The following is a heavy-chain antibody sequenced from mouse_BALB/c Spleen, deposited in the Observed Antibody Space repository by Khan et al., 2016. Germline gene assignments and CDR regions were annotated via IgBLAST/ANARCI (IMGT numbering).Heavy chain of an antibody. CDR2: IDPANGDT. D-gene: IGHD2-4*01. CDR1: GFNIKDTY. Sequence: VQLQQSGAELVKPGASVKLSCTASGFNIKDTYMYWVKQRPEQGLEWIGRIDPANGDTKYDPKFQDKATITDDTSSTTAYLPLSSLTSEDTAVYYCARGITTFAMDYWGQGTSVTVSS. J-gene: IGHJ4*01. CDR3: ARGITTFAMDY. V-gene: IGHV14-3*02.